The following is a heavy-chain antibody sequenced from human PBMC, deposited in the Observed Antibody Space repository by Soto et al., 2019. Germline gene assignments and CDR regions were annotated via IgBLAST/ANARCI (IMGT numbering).Heavy chain of an antibody. CDR3: TRDLWFGESYSPD. Sequence: GGSLRHSCASSGFTFTTFWMHLVRQVPGKGLVWVSRIDGDGNNPTYADSVKGRFTISRDNAGNTLYLQMSGLRAEDTAVYYCTRDLWFGESYSPDWGQGTQVTVSS. CDR2: IDGDGNNP. V-gene: IGHV3-74*01. D-gene: IGHD3-10*01. J-gene: IGHJ4*02. CDR1: GFTFTTFW.